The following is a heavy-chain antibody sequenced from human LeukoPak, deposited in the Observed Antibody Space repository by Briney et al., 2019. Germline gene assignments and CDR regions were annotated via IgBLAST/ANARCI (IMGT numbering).Heavy chain of an antibody. V-gene: IGHV4-34*01. J-gene: IGHJ6*03. D-gene: IGHD6-6*01. CDR3: ARVILYSSSYSYYYYYYYMDV. Sequence: SETLSLTCAVYGGSFSGYYWSWIRQPPGKGLEWIGEINHSGSTNYNPSLKSRVTISVDTSKNQFSLKLSSVTAADTAVYYCARVILYSSSYSYYYYYYYMDVWGKGTTVTVSS. CDR1: GGSFSGYY. CDR2: INHSGST.